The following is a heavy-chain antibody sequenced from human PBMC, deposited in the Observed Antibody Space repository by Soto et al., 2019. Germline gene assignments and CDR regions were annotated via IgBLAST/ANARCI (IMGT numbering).Heavy chain of an antibody. D-gene: IGHD3-16*01. CDR2: INWNGGST. CDR3: ATRVWVRRGSSHYNGTDV. J-gene: IGHJ6*04. V-gene: IGHV3-20*04. Sequence: GRSLRLSCAASGFTFDDYGMSWVRQAPGKGLEWVSGINWNGGSTGYADSVKGRFTISRANAKNSLYLQMNSLRAEDTPLYYCATRVWVRRGSSHYNGTDVCGKGTMVTVFS. CDR1: GFTFDDYG.